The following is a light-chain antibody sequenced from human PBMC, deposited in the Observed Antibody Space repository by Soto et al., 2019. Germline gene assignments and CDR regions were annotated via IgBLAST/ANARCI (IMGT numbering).Light chain of an antibody. Sequence: DIVMTQSPDSLAVSLGERATINCKSSQSVLYSSNNKNYLAWYQQKPGQPPKLLIYWASTRGSGVPDRFSGSGSGADFTLTISSLQAEDVAVYYCQQYYTTLPITFGHGTRLEIQ. CDR3: QQYYTTLPIT. V-gene: IGKV4-1*01. CDR1: QSVLYSSNNKNY. J-gene: IGKJ5*01. CDR2: WAS.